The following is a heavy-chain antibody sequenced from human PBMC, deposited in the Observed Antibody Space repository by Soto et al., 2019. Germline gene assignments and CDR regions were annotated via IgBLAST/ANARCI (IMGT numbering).Heavy chain of an antibody. J-gene: IGHJ4*02. CDR1: GFTFSSYS. CDR2: IKSKTDGGTT. V-gene: IGHV3-15*01. Sequence: GGSLRLSCVASGFTFSSYSIIWVRQAPGKGLEWVGRIKSKTDGGTTDYAAPVKGRFTISRDDSKNTLYLQMNSLKTEDTAVYYCTTGFGRYYYDSSGYYFDYWGQGTLVIVSS. CDR3: TTGFGRYYYDSSGYYFDY. D-gene: IGHD3-22*01.